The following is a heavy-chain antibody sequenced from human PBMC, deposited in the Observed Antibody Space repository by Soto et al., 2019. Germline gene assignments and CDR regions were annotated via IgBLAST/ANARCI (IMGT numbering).Heavy chain of an antibody. V-gene: IGHV1-18*04. Sequence: ASVKVSCKASGYTFTSYGISWVRQAPGQGLEWMGWISAYNGNTNYAQKLQGRVTMTTDTSTSTAYMELRSLRSDDTAVYYCATALGLVVVLGNWLDPWGQGTLVTVYS. D-gene: IGHD3-22*01. J-gene: IGHJ5*02. CDR1: GYTFTSYG. CDR3: ATALGLVVVLGNWLDP. CDR2: ISAYNGNT.